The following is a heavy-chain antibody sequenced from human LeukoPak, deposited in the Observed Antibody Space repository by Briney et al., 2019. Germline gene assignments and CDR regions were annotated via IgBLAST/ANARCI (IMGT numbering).Heavy chain of an antibody. CDR2: IYTSGST. V-gene: IGHV4-61*02. CDR1: GGSISSGSYY. Sequence: SQTLSLTCTVSGGSISSGSYYWSWIRQPAGKGLEWIGRIYTSGSTNYNPSLKSRVTISVDTSKNQFSLKLSSVTAADTAVYYCARGVYDLWSGYPTWAGDYYYYYMDVWGKGTTVTVSS. J-gene: IGHJ6*03. D-gene: IGHD3-3*01. CDR3: ARGVYDLWSGYPTWAGDYYYYYMDV.